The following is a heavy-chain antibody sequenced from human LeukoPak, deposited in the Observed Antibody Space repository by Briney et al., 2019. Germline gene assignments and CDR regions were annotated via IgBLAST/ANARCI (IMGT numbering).Heavy chain of an antibody. CDR1: GYTFTSYG. J-gene: IGHJ3*02. D-gene: IGHD6-19*01. CDR3: ARDQGYSSGWDKGYFDAFDI. V-gene: IGHV1-69*13. CDR2: IIPIFGTA. Sequence: SVTVSCTASGYTFTSYGISWVRQAPGQGLEWMGGIIPIFGTANYAQKFQGRVTITADESTSTAYMELSSLRSEDTAVYYCARDQGYSSGWDKGYFDAFDIWGQGTMVTVSS.